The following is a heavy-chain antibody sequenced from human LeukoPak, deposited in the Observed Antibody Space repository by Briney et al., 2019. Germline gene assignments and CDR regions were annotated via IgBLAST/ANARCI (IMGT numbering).Heavy chain of an antibody. Sequence: SETLSLTCTVSGGSISSGDYYWSWIRQPPGKGLEWIGYIYYSGSTYYNPSLKSRVTISVDTSKNQFSLKLSSVTAADTAVYYCARGDHTYDYGGNSVWFDPWGQGTLVPVSS. J-gene: IGHJ5*02. CDR2: IYYSGST. V-gene: IGHV4-30-4*08. D-gene: IGHD4-23*01. CDR1: GGSISSGDYY. CDR3: ARGDHTYDYGGNSVWFDP.